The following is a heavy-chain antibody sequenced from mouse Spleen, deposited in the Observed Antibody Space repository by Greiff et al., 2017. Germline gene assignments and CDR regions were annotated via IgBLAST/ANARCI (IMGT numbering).Heavy chain of an antibody. V-gene: IGHV5-2*01. CDR2: INSDGGST. Sequence: EVNVVESGGGLVQPGESLKLSCESNEYEFPSHDMSWVRKTPEKRLELVAAINSDGGSTYYPDTMERRFIISRDNTKKTLYLQMSSLRYEDTALYYCARAGDGDWYFDVWGTGTTVTVSS. CDR1: EYEFPSHD. D-gene: IGHD2-3*01. CDR3: ARAGDGDWYFDV. J-gene: IGHJ1*03.